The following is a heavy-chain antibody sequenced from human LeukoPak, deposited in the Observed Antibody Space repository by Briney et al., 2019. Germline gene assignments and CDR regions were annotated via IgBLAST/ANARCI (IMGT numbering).Heavy chain of an antibody. CDR2: ISSGGETI. Sequence: PGGSLRLSCAASGFSFSSYSMNWVRQAPGKGLEWVSYISSGGETIYYADSVRGRFTISRDNAKNSLYLQMNSLRDEDTAVYYCARDVSLDFWGQGTLVTVSS. J-gene: IGHJ4*02. CDR3: ARDVSLDF. V-gene: IGHV3-48*02. CDR1: GFSFSSYS.